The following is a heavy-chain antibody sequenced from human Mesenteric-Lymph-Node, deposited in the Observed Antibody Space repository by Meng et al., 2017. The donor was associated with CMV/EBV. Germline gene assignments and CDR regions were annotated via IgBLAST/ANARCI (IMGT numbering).Heavy chain of an antibody. CDR2: VDRDERDI. CDR1: GCSCNHPW. J-gene: IGHJ5*02. Sequence: CKASGCSCNHPWKEWVCQAPGGGRGWTSRVDRDERDIIYADYVKGRLSVSRDNVRNIIWLQMNNRRDEDTAVYYCARDTPHNAFDPWGQGALVTVSS. CDR3: ARDTPHNAFDP. V-gene: IGHV3-74*01. D-gene: IGHD1-1*01.